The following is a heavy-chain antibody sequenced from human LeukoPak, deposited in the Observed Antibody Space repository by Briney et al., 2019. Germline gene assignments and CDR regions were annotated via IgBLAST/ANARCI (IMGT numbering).Heavy chain of an antibody. CDR2: INPNSGGT. Sequence: ASVKVSCKGFGYTFTAYYMDWVRQAPGQGLEWMGRINPNSGGTNYAQKFQGRVTMTGDTSISTAYMELSGLTSDDTAVYYCASGLGGNYPGNWGQGTQVTVSS. D-gene: IGHD2-21*01. CDR1: GYTFTAYY. V-gene: IGHV1-2*02. J-gene: IGHJ4*02. CDR3: ASGLGGNYPGN.